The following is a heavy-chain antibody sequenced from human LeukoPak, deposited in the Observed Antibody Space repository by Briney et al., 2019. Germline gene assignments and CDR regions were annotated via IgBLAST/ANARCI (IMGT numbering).Heavy chain of an antibody. Sequence: SETLSLTCTVSGGSVDTIDYYWSWIRQPPGKGLEWIGYMYHTGSSIYSPSLKSRLTISVDTSKNQLSLNLSSMTAADTAVYYCAGDQGGSAHRHAFDIWGQGTLVTVSS. CDR2: MYHTGSS. CDR3: AGDQGGSAHRHAFDI. V-gene: IGHV4-61*08. J-gene: IGHJ3*02. CDR1: GGSVDTIDYY. D-gene: IGHD1-26*01.